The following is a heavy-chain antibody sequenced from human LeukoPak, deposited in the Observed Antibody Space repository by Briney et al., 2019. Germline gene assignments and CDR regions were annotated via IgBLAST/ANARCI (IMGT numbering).Heavy chain of an antibody. CDR1: SYTFTSYY. D-gene: IGHD3-10*01. CDR3: ARVGDSGSPFDY. Sequence: GASVKVSCRACSYTFTSYYMHWVRQAPGQGLEWMGIINPSGGSTSYAQKFQGRVTMTRDTSTSTVYMEVSSLRSEDTAVYYCARVGDSGSPFDYWGQGTLVTVSS. CDR2: INPSGGST. V-gene: IGHV1-46*01. J-gene: IGHJ4*02.